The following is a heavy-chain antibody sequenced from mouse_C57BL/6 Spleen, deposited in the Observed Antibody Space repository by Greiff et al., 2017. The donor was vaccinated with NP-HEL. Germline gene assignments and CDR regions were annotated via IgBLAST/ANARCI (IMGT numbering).Heavy chain of an antibody. CDR2: ISSGSSTI. J-gene: IGHJ4*01. V-gene: IGHV5-17*01. Sequence: DVHLVESGGGLVKPGGSLKLSCAASGFTFSDYGMHWVRQAPEKGLEWVAYISSGSSTIYYADTVKGRFTISRDNAKNTLFLQMTSLRSEDTAMYYCARGGYYPMDYWGQGTSVTVSS. CDR1: GFTFSDYG. CDR3: ARGGYYPMDY.